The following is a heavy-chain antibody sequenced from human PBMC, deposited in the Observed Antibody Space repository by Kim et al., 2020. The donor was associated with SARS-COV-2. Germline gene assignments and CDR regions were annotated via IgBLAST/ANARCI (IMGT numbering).Heavy chain of an antibody. CDR3: ARVRTITIFGVVIMYFFDY. CDR1: GDSVSSNSAA. Sequence: SQTLSLTCAISGDSVSSNSAAWNWIRQSPSRGLEWLGRTYYRSKWYNDYAVSVKSRITINPDTSKNQFSLQLNSVTPEDTAVYYCARVRTITIFGVVIMYFFDYWGQGTLVTVSS. V-gene: IGHV6-1*01. D-gene: IGHD3-3*01. J-gene: IGHJ4*02. CDR2: TYYRSKWYN.